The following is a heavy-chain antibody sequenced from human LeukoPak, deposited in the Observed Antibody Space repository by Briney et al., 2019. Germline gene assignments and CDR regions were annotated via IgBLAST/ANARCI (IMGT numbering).Heavy chain of an antibody. Sequence: GGSLRLSCAASGFTFSSYAMSWVRQAPGKGLAWISTVSASGDSTSYADSVKGRFTISRDNSKNTLYLQMNSLRAEDTAVYYCAKDLAWQQLVLSVPGLWDCWGQGTLVTVSS. J-gene: IGHJ4*02. CDR3: AKDLAWQQLVLSVPGLWDC. V-gene: IGHV3-23*01. CDR1: GFTFSSYA. CDR2: VSASGDST. D-gene: IGHD6-13*01.